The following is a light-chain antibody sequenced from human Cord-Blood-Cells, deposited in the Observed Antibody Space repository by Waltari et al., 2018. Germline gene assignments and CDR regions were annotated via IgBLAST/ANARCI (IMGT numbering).Light chain of an antibody. J-gene: IGLJ2*01. CDR1: SSDVGGSNY. Sequence: QSALTQPASVSGSPGQSITISCTGTSSDVGGSNYVSWYQQHPGKAPKLMIYDVSNRPSGVSTRFSGSKSGNTASLTISGLQAEDEADYYCSSYTSSSTLPVFGGGTKLTV. V-gene: IGLV2-14*01. CDR3: SSYTSSSTLPV. CDR2: DVS.